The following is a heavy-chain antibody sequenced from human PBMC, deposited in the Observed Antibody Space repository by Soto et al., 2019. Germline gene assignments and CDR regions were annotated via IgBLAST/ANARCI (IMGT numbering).Heavy chain of an antibody. D-gene: IGHD6-13*01. V-gene: IGHV4-30-2*01. CDR3: ASIAAPGTTHFDF. Sequence: SETLSLTCAVSGGSISSGGYSWSWIRQPPGKGLEWIGYIYHSGNTFYNPSLQSRVAISVDTSKNQFYLHLSSVTAADTAIFYCASIAAPGTTHFDFWGQGTLVTVSS. CDR1: GGSISSGGYS. J-gene: IGHJ4*02. CDR2: IYHSGNT.